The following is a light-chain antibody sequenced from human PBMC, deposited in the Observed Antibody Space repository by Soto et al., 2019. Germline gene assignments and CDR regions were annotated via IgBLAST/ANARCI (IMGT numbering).Light chain of an antibody. J-gene: IGLJ1*01. CDR1: SSNIESNT. CDR2: RNN. Sequence: QSVLTQPPSVCGTPGQRVIISCSGRSSNIESNTVNWYQQLPGRAPKLLLYRNNQWPSEVPDRFFGSKSCTSAFLAISGLQAGEEADDYCGAWDVGLKGYGLGT. CDR3: GAWDVGLKGYG. V-gene: IGLV1-44*01.